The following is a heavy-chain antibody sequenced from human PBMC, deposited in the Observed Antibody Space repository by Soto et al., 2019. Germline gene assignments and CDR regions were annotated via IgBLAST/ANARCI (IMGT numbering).Heavy chain of an antibody. CDR3: ARDTPDIVVVPAAASASLGYYYYMDV. CDR2: IYSGGST. D-gene: IGHD2-2*01. J-gene: IGHJ6*03. V-gene: IGHV3-53*04. CDR1: GFTVSSNY. Sequence: GGSLRLSCAASGFTVSSNYMSWVRQAPGKGLEWVSVIYSGGSTYYADSVKGRFTISRHNSKNTLYLQMNSLRAEDTAVYYCARDTPDIVVVPAAASASLGYYYYMDVWGKGTTVTVSS.